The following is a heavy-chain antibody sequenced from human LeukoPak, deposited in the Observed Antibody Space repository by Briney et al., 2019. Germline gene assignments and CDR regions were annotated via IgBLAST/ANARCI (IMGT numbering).Heavy chain of an antibody. V-gene: IGHV4-31*03. Sequence: KSSETLSLTCTVSGGSISSGGYYWSWIRQHPGKGLEWIGYIYYSGSTYYNPSLKSRVIISVDMSKNQFSLKLSSVTAADTAVYYCARDRAKGFFDYWGQGTLVTVSS. CDR1: GGSISSGGYY. CDR3: ARDRAKGFFDY. J-gene: IGHJ4*02. CDR2: IYYSGST.